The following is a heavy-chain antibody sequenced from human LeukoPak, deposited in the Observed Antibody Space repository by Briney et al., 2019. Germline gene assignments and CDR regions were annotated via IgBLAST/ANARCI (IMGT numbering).Heavy chain of an antibody. CDR1: GGSISSYY. CDR2: IYTSGST. J-gene: IGHJ5*02. CDR3: ARDVPYQLHGGWFDP. D-gene: IGHD2-2*01. Sequence: SETLSLTCTVSGGSISSYYRSWIRQPAGKGLEWIGRIYTSGSTNYNPSLKSRVTMSVDTSKNQFSLKLSSVTAADTAVYYCARDVPYQLHGGWFDPWGQGTLVTVSS. V-gene: IGHV4-4*07.